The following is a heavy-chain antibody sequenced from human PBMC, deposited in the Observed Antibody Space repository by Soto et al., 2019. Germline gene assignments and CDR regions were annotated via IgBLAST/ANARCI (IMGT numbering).Heavy chain of an antibody. CDR1: GGTFSSQT. J-gene: IGHJ5*02. CDR3: ARLTGTAS. CDR2: IIPIVGMP. V-gene: IGHV1-69*02. D-gene: IGHD1-7*01. Sequence: QVQLVQSGAEVKKPGSSVKVSCKASGGTFSSQTISWVRQAPGQGLEWMGRIIPIVGMPDYAQKFQGRVTITADTSTSTAYLELSSLKSADTAVYSCARLTGTASWGQGTLVTVSS.